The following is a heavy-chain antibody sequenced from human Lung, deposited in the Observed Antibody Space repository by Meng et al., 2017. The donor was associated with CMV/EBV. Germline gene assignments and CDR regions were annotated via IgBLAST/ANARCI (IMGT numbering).Heavy chain of an antibody. V-gene: IGHV1-69*02. CDR1: GGTFSSYT. D-gene: IGHD3-16*01. Sequence: SXXVSXKTSGGTFSSYTISWVRQAPGQGLEWMGRIIPILGIASYSQKFQGRVTITADKSTSTAYMELSSLRSEDTAVYYCAKWGWGALYGGMDVWVQGTXVNGAS. J-gene: IGHJ6*02. CDR2: IIPILGIA. CDR3: AKWGWGALYGGMDV.